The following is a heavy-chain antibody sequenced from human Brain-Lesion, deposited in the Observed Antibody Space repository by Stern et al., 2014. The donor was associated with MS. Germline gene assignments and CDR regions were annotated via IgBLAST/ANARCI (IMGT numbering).Heavy chain of an antibody. CDR3: AGEEDIRYCSGGSCTGNWFDP. CDR2: IYYSGKT. CDR1: GGSVSSTSYA. J-gene: IGHJ5*02. Sequence: QVQLQESGPGLVKPSETLSLTCTVAGGSVSSTSYAWAWIRQPQGKGLEWIGTIYYSGKTYYSPSLKSRLTISLATPKNQFSLQLRSVTAADTAVYYCAGEEDIRYCSGGSCTGNWFDPWGQGTLVTVSS. D-gene: IGHD2-15*01. V-gene: IGHV4-39*01.